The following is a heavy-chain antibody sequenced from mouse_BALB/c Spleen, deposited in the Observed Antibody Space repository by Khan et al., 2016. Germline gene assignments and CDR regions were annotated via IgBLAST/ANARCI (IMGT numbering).Heavy chain of an antibody. CDR1: GYTFTSYW. Sequence: QVQLQQSGAELAKPGASVKMSCKASGYTFTSYWMHWVKQRPGQGLEWIGYINPSTGYTEYNQKFKDKATLTADKSSSTAYVQLSSLTSEDSAVYYCASRGGGTYYFDYWGQGTTLTVSS. D-gene: IGHD4-1*01. V-gene: IGHV1-7*01. CDR3: ASRGGGTYYFDY. J-gene: IGHJ2*01. CDR2: INPSTGYT.